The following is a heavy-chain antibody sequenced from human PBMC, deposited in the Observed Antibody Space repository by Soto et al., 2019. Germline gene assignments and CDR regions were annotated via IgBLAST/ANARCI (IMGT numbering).Heavy chain of an antibody. CDR2: IIPILKTA. J-gene: IGHJ4*02. V-gene: IGHV1-69*13. D-gene: IGHD2-21*02. CDR1: GGTFSSYA. Sequence: GASVKVSCKASGGTFSSYAISWVRQAPGQGPEWMGGIIPILKTADYAQKFQGRVTITADEPMTATYMELSSLRSEDTAVYYCTGEGGGYGGNSIVWGQGTLVTVSS. CDR3: TGEGGGYGGNSIV.